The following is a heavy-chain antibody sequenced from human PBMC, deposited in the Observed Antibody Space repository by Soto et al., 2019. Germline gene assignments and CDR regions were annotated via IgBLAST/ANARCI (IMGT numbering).Heavy chain of an antibody. D-gene: IGHD6-19*01. CDR1: GFTFSSYA. Sequence: EVQLLESGGGLVQPGGSLRLSCAASGFTFSSYAMSWVRQAPGKGLEWVSAISGSGGRTYYADSVKGRFTISSDNSKHPLYLQMTSLRAEDTAVYFCAKALSSDTSGWYWGQGTLVTVSS. J-gene: IGHJ4*02. V-gene: IGHV3-23*01. CDR3: AKALSSDTSGWY. CDR2: ISGSGGRT.